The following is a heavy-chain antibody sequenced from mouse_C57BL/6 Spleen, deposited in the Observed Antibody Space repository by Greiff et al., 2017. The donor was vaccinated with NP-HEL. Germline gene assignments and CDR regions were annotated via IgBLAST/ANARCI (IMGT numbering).Heavy chain of an antibody. CDR2: IWSGGST. CDR3: ATITGTGFDY. Sequence: QVQLKESGPGLVQPSQSLSITCTVSGFSLTSYGVHWVRQSPGKGLEWLGVIWSGGSTDYNAAFISRLSISKDNSKSQVFFKMNSLQADDTAIYYCATITGTGFDYWGQGTTLTVSS. J-gene: IGHJ2*01. D-gene: IGHD4-1*01. CDR1: GFSLTSYG. V-gene: IGHV2-2*01.